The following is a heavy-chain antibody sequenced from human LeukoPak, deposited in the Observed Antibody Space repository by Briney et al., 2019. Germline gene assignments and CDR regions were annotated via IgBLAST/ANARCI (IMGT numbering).Heavy chain of an antibody. CDR2: IYYSGNT. D-gene: IGHD2-2*01. V-gene: IGHV4-59*01. Sequence: PSETLSLTCTISGDSISSYYWSWIRQPPGQGLEWIGHIYYSGNTDNNPSLKSRVSMSIDTSKSQLSLNLRSVTAADTAVYYCARVAGYCAGTTCYAFYFGSWGQGTLVTVSS. CDR3: ARVAGYCAGTTCYAFYFGS. J-gene: IGHJ4*02. CDR1: GDSISSYY.